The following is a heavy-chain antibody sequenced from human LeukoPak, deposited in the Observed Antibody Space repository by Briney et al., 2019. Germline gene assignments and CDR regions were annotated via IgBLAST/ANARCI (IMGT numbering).Heavy chain of an antibody. CDR3: ARARATGTTRYYYYYMDV. CDR1: GYTFTGYY. Sequence: ASVKASCKASGYTFTGYYMHWVRQAPGQGLEWMGWINPNSGGTNYAQKFQGRVTMTRDTSISTAYMELSRLRSDDTAVYYCARARATGTTRYYYYYMDVWGKGTTVTVSS. V-gene: IGHV1-2*02. J-gene: IGHJ6*03. D-gene: IGHD1-1*01. CDR2: INPNSGGT.